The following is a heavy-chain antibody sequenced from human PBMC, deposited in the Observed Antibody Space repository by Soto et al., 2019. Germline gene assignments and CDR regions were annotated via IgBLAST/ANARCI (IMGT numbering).Heavy chain of an antibody. V-gene: IGHV1-69*02. CDR2: IIPILGIA. Sequence: SVKVSCKASGGTFSSYTISWVRQAPGQGLEWMGRIIPILGIANYAQKFQGRVTITADKSTSTAYMELSSLRSEDTAVYYCARYSGEYCSSTRCPPSDAFDIWGQGTMVTVSS. CDR3: ARYSGEYCSSTRCPPSDAFDI. D-gene: IGHD2-2*01. CDR1: GGTFSSYT. J-gene: IGHJ3*02.